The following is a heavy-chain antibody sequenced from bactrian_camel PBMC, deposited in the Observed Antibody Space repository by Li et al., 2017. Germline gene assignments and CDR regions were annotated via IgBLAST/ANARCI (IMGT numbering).Heavy chain of an antibody. J-gene: IGHJ6*01. CDR1: GSTTSGYC. CDR2: IDRDHST. V-gene: IGHV3S26*01. D-gene: IGHD4*01. Sequence: VQLVESGGGSVQPGGSLKLSCAASGSTTSGYCMGWFRQIPGKEREGLATIDRDHSTSYADSVKGRFTISRDNAKNTLYLEMNSLKPDDTAMYYCVAEYATGPFCYSGFDPGYWGQGTQVTVS. CDR3: VAEYATGPFCYSGFDPGY.